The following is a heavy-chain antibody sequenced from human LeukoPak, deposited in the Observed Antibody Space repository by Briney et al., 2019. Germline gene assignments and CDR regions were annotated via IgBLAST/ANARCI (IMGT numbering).Heavy chain of an antibody. D-gene: IGHD2-2*01. CDR2: INHSGGT. CDR3: ARRENRAHCSSTTPCYYYYGMDV. Sequence: SETLSLTCAVYGGSFSGYYWSWIRQPPGKGLEWIGEINHSGGTNYNPSLKSRVTISVDTSKNQFSLKLSSVTAADTAVYYCARRENRAHCSSTTPCYYYYGMDVWGQGTTVTVSS. V-gene: IGHV4-34*01. CDR1: GGSFSGYY. J-gene: IGHJ6*02.